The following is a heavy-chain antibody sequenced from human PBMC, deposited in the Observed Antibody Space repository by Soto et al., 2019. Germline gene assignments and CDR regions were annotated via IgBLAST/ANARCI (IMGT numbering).Heavy chain of an antibody. V-gene: IGHV1-69*01. J-gene: IGHJ6*02. CDR1: GGTFSNYT. D-gene: IGHD2-2*01. CDR2: IIPVFGTT. CDR3: ARSSPYRVVRKPTGNQDYYGMDV. Sequence: QVQLVQSGAEVKKPGSSVKVFCKASGGTFSNYTISWVRQAPGQGLEWMGGIIPVFGTTDYEQKFQGRVTITADGSTSQAYMKVSRLRSADTAVYYCARSSPYRVVRKPTGNQDYYGMDVWGQGTAVTVSS.